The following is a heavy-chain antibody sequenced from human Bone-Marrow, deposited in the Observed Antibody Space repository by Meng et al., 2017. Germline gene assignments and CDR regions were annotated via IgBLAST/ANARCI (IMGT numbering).Heavy chain of an antibody. J-gene: IGHJ3*02. D-gene: IGHD6-19*01. CDR3: AKVAGQQWLVPDDAFDI. CDR1: GFTFDDYT. CDR2: ISWDGGST. V-gene: IGHV3-43*01. Sequence: ESLKISCAASGFTFDDYTMHWVRQAPGKGLEWVSLISWDGGSTYYADSVKGRFTISRDNSKNSLYLQMNSLRTEDTALNYCAKVAGQQWLVPDDAFDIWGQGTMVTVSS.